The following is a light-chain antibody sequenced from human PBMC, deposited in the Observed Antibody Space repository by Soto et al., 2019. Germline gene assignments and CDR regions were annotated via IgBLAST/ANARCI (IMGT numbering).Light chain of an antibody. V-gene: IGKV3-20*01. CDR2: GAS. Sequence: EIVMTQSPGNLSLSPGERATISCRASQVIGSRYLAWYHQKSGQAPRLLIYGASSRATGIPARFSGSGSGTDFTLTNSRLEPEDFGVYYCQQFGSSIPHTFCQGTKLEIK. CDR3: QQFGSSIPHT. J-gene: IGKJ2*01. CDR1: QVIGSRY.